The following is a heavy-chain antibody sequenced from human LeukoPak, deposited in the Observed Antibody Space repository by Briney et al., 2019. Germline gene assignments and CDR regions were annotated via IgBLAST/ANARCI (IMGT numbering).Heavy chain of an antibody. V-gene: IGHV3-74*01. CDR1: GFTFSNYW. Sequence: GGSLRLSCAASGFTFSNYWIHWVRQVPGKGLVWVSRIKSDGSTNYADSVKGRFTISRDNAKNTVSLQMNSLRPEDTGVYYCARAPSEIGGYYPEYFRHWGQGTLVTVSS. D-gene: IGHD3-22*01. CDR3: ARAPSEIGGYYPEYFRH. CDR2: IKSDGST. J-gene: IGHJ1*01.